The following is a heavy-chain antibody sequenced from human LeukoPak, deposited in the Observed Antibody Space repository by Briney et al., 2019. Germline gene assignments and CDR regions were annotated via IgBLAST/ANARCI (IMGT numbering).Heavy chain of an antibody. CDR1: GFTFSSYS. D-gene: IGHD3-22*01. J-gene: IGHJ4*02. CDR3: ARPGDYDISGYPGL. V-gene: IGHV3-48*02. CDR2: ISSSSSTM. Sequence: GSLRLSCAASGFTFSSYSMNWVRQAPGKGLEWVSYISSSSSTMYYADSVKGRFTISRDNAKNSLYLQMNSLRDEDTAVYYCARPGDYDISGYPGLWGQGTLVTVSS.